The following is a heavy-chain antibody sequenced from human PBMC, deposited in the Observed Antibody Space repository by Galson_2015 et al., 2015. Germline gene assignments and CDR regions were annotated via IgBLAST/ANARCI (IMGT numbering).Heavy chain of an antibody. CDR3: ARPLQGWELLPFDY. Sequence: SVKVSCKASGYTFTSYSISWVRQAPGQGLEWMGWISAYNGDTNYAQKLQGRVTMTTDTSTSTAYMELRSLRSDDTAVYYCARPLQGWELLPFDYWGQGTLVTVSS. D-gene: IGHD1-26*01. CDR1: GYTFTSYS. CDR2: ISAYNGDT. J-gene: IGHJ4*02. V-gene: IGHV1-18*01.